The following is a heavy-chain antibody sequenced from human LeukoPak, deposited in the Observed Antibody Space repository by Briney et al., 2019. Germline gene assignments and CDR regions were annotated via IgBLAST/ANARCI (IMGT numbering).Heavy chain of an antibody. CDR1: GGSVSSGSYY. J-gene: IGHJ3*02. D-gene: IGHD2-15*01. V-gene: IGHV4-61*03. Sequence: SQTLSLTCTVSGGSVSSGSYYWSWIRQPPGKGLEWIGYIYYSGSTSYDPSVKSRVTISVDTSKNHFSLNLSSVTAADTAVYYCARGRMAASATGPFDIWGQGTMVTVSS. CDR3: ARGRMAASATGPFDI. CDR2: IYYSGST.